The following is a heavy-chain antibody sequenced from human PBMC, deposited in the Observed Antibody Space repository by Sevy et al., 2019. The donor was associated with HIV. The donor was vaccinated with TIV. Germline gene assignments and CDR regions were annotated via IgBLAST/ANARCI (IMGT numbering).Heavy chain of an antibody. V-gene: IGHV4-59*01. CDR3: ARESIGSTADFAF. CDR1: GGAMNLYF. CDR2: ISSSGST. Sequence: SETLSLTCTVSGGAMNLYFWSWIRQPAGKGLEWIGYISSSGSTNYNPSLKSRVTISLSTSGNQFSLKLRSMTAADTAVYYCARESIGSTADFAFWGQGTLVTVSS. D-gene: IGHD6-6*01. J-gene: IGHJ4*02.